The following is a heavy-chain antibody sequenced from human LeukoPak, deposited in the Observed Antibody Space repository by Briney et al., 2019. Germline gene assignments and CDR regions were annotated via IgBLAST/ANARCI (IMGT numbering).Heavy chain of an antibody. D-gene: IGHD3-16*01. J-gene: IGHJ6*02. CDR3: ARRRNQGPPGLRHPQKADNYGMDV. Sequence: GASVKVSCKASGYTFTGYYMHWVRQAPGQGLEWMGWINPNSGGTNYAQKFQGRVTMTRDTSISTAYMELSRLRSDDTAVYYCARRRNQGPPGLRHPQKADNYGMDVWGQGTTVTVSS. CDR1: GYTFTGYY. CDR2: INPNSGGT. V-gene: IGHV1-2*02.